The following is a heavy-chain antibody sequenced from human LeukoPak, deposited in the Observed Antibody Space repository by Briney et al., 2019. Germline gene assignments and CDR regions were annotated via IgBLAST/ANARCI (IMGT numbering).Heavy chain of an antibody. Sequence: QPGGSLRLSCAASGFTFSSYGMHWVRQAPGKGLEWVAVIWYDGSNKYYADSVKGRFTISRDNSKNTLYLQMNSLRAEDTAVYYCARVSRYYDSSGYYYEYFQHWGQGTLVTVSS. CDR1: GFTFSSYG. CDR3: ARVSRYYDSSGYYYEYFQH. CDR2: IWYDGSNK. J-gene: IGHJ1*01. V-gene: IGHV3-33*01. D-gene: IGHD3-22*01.